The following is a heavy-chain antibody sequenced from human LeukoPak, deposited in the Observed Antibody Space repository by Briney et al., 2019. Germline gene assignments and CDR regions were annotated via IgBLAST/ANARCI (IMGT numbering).Heavy chain of an antibody. CDR1: GFTFSSYS. CDR2: ISSSSSYI. V-gene: IGHV3-21*01. CDR3: ARGKGYYDSSVMSLLDY. Sequence: GGSLRLSCAASGFTFSSYSMNWVRQAPGKGLEWVSSISSSSSYIYYADSVKGRFTISRDNSKNTLYLQMGSLRAEDMAVYYCARGKGYYDSSVMSLLDYWGQGTLVTVSS. D-gene: IGHD3-22*01. J-gene: IGHJ4*02.